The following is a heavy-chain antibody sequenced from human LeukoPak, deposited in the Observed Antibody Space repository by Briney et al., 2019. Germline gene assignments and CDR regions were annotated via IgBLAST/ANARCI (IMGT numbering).Heavy chain of an antibody. CDR1: GGSISSHY. Sequence: SETLSLTCTVSGGSISSHYWSWIRQPAGKGLEWIGRIYTSGSTNYNPSLKSRVTMSVDTSKNQFSLKLSSVTAADTAVYYCARGRRRGTLEFDYWGQGTLVTVSS. D-gene: IGHD3-10*01. V-gene: IGHV4-4*07. J-gene: IGHJ4*02. CDR2: IYTSGST. CDR3: ARGRRRGTLEFDY.